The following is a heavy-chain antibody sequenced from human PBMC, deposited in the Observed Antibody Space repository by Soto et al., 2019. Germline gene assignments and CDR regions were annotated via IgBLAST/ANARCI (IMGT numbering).Heavy chain of an antibody. CDR1: GFTFSTYG. CDR2: LSASGGRT. CDR3: AKDSGYDSTD. Sequence: EVQLLESGGGLVQPGGSLRLSCAASGFTFSTYGMSWVRQAPGEGLEWISGLSASGGRTYGDSVKGRFTISRDNSKNTLYLQMNSLRVEDTAISSCAKDSGYDSTDWGQGTLVTVSS. V-gene: IGHV3-23*01. J-gene: IGHJ4*02. D-gene: IGHD3-22*01.